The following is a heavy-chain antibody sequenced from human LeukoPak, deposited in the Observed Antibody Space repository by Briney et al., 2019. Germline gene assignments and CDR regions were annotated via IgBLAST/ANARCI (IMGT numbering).Heavy chain of an antibody. CDR1: GYTFISHW. V-gene: IGHV5-51*01. J-gene: IGHJ6*02. CDR2: IYPGDSDT. D-gene: IGHD1-1*01. Sequence: GESLKISCKGSGYTFISHWIGWVRQMPGKGLEWMGTIYPGDSDTRYSPSFRGQVTISVDKSISTAYLQWSSLKASDTAMYYCARPTTGSADYYYYGMDVWGQGTTVTVSS. CDR3: ARPTTGSADYYYYGMDV.